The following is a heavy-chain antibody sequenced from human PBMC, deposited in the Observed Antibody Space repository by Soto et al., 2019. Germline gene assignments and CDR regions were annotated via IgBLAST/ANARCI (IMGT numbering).Heavy chain of an antibody. CDR3: ARWTRSAFDI. CDR1: GIAVSSTC. J-gene: IGHJ3*02. CDR2: LYDGGIT. V-gene: IGHV3-66*01. Sequence: HPGGSLRLSCAASGIAVSSTCMSWVRQAPGKGLEWVSLLYDGGITYYGDSVQGRITISRDNSKNTLYLQLNSLRAEDTAMYYCARWTRSAFDIWGQGTMVTVSS.